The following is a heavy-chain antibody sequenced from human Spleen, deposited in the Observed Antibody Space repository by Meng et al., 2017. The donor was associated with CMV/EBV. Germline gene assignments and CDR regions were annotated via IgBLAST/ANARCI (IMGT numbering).Heavy chain of an antibody. V-gene: IGHV1-69*05. D-gene: IGHD5-24*01. CDR2: FIPIFPTI. CDR1: GGTVSRLA. J-gene: IGHJ6*02. Sequence: KASGGTVSRLAISWVRQAPGQGLEWMGGFIPIFPTIHYAQKFQGRVTITTDEFTSTAYMELSSLRSEDTAVYYCARVEADYYYGMDVWGQGTMVTVSS. CDR3: ARVEADYYYGMDV.